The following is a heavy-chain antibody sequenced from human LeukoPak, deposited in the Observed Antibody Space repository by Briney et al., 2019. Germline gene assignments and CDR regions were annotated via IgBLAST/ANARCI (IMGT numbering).Heavy chain of an antibody. CDR3: ARVNPTAGARRASDY. Sequence: GASVKVSCKASAYTFISYDITWVRKAPGQGLEWMGWISTYNGNTHYAQNLQGRVTMTTDTSTSTAYMELRSLGSDDTAVYYCARVNPTAGARRASDYWGQGTLVTVSS. V-gene: IGHV1-18*01. CDR1: AYTFISYD. J-gene: IGHJ4*02. D-gene: IGHD1-14*01. CDR2: ISTYNGNT.